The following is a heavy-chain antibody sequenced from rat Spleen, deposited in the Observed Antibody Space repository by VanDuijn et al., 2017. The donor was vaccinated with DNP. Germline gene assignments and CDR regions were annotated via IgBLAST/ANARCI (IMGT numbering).Heavy chain of an antibody. Sequence: EVQLQESGPGLVKPSQSLSLTCSVTGYSITSNYWGWIRKFPGNKMEWIGHISYSGSTSYIPSLKSRISITRDTSKNHFFLQLYSVTTEDTATYYCGRYGLRVYFEYWGQGFMVTVSS. CDR2: ISYSGST. CDR1: GYSITSNY. CDR3: GRYGLRVYFEY. J-gene: IGHJ2*01. D-gene: IGHD1-7*01. V-gene: IGHV3-1*01.